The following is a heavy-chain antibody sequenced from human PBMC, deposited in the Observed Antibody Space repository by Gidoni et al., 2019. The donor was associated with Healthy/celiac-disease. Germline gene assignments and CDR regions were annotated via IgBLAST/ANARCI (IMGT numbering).Heavy chain of an antibody. CDR1: GYTFTSYA. D-gene: IGHD5-18*01. Sequence: QVQRVQSGAEVKKPGASVKVSCKASGYTFTSYAMHWVRQAPGQRLEWMGWINAGNGNTKYSQKFQGRVTITRDTSASTAYMELSSLRSEDTAVYYCARVESGYSYGPDFDYWGQGTLVTVSS. CDR3: ARVESGYSYGPDFDY. J-gene: IGHJ4*02. V-gene: IGHV1-3*01. CDR2: INAGNGNT.